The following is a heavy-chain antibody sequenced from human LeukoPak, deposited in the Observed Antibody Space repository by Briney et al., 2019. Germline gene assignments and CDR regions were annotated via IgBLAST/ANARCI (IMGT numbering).Heavy chain of an antibody. D-gene: IGHD6-19*01. V-gene: IGHV4-39*01. Sequence: SETLSLTCTVSGGSISSSGYYWGWIRQPPGKGLEWIGSVYYSGSTYYNPSLKSRVTVSVDTSKNQFSLKLCSVTAADTAVYYCARPYSSGVKDAFDIWGQGTMVTVSS. CDR1: GGSISSSGYY. CDR3: ARPYSSGVKDAFDI. CDR2: VYYSGST. J-gene: IGHJ3*02.